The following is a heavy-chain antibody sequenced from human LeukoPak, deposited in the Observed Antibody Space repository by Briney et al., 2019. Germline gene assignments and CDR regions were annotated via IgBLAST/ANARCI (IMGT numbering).Heavy chain of an antibody. J-gene: IGHJ4*02. D-gene: IGHD6-13*01. CDR3: AKDIFTGIAAAGAIDY. V-gene: IGHV3-9*01. Sequence: PGRSLRLSCAASGFTFDDCAMHWVRQAPGKGLEWVSVISWNSGSIGYADSVMGRFTISRDNAKNSLYLQMNSLRAEDTALYYCAKDIFTGIAAAGAIDYWGQGTLVTVSS. CDR2: ISWNSGSI. CDR1: GFTFDDCA.